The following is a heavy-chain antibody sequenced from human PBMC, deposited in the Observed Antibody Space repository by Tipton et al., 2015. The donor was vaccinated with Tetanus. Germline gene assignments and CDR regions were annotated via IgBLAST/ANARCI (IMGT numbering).Heavy chain of an antibody. CDR3: TTTAVGVPLDP. Sequence: TLSLTCTVSGASISTTSYYWGWVRQPPGKGLECIGSVYYGGTPYYNPPLKSRVTISVDTSKNQFSLSLRSVTAADTAVYYCTTTAVGVPLDPWGQGTLVTVSS. D-gene: IGHD6-13*01. CDR1: GASISTTSYY. CDR2: VYYGGTP. J-gene: IGHJ5*02. V-gene: IGHV4-39*01.